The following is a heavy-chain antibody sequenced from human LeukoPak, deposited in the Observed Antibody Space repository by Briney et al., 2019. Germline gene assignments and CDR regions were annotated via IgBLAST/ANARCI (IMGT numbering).Heavy chain of an antibody. V-gene: IGHV3-23*01. Sequence: GGSLRLSCAASGFTFSSYAMSWVRQAPGKGLEWVSAISGSGGSTYYADSVKGRFTISRDNSKNTLYLQMNGLRAEDTAVYYCAKVKEEGTSLDYWGQGTLVTVSS. CDR2: ISGSGGST. D-gene: IGHD3-10*01. J-gene: IGHJ4*02. CDR3: AKVKEEGTSLDY. CDR1: GFTFSSYA.